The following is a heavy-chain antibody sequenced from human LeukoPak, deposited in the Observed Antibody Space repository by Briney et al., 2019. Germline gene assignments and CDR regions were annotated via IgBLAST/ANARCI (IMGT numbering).Heavy chain of an antibody. V-gene: IGHV1-18*01. Sequence: ASVKVSCTASGYTFTSYGISWVRQAPGQGLEWMGWISAYNGNTNYAQKLQGRVTMTTDTSTSTAYMELRSLRSDDTAVYYCARDRRIVVVEGYYYYYMDVWGKGTTVTVSS. CDR3: ARDRRIVVVEGYYYYYMDV. CDR2: ISAYNGNT. D-gene: IGHD3-22*01. CDR1: GYTFTSYG. J-gene: IGHJ6*03.